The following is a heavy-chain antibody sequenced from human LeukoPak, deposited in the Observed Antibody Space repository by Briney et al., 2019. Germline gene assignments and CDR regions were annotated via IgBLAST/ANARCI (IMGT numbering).Heavy chain of an antibody. V-gene: IGHV4-34*01. Sequence: SETLSLTCTVSGGSISSYYWSWIRQPPGKGLEWIGEINHSGSTNYNPSLKSRVTISVDTSKNQFSLKLSSVTAADTAVYYCARWRDYGDYVDYWGQGTLVTVSS. CDR3: ARWRDYGDYVDY. CDR1: GGSISSYY. D-gene: IGHD4-17*01. CDR2: INHSGST. J-gene: IGHJ4*02.